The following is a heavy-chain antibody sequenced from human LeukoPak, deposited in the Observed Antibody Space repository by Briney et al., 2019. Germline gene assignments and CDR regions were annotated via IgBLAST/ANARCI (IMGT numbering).Heavy chain of an antibody. CDR3: ARDRFFDWLMGPDAFDI. V-gene: IGHV1-18*01. CDR2: ISAYNGNT. CDR1: GYTFTSYG. J-gene: IGHJ3*02. Sequence: ASVKVSCKASGYTFTSYGISWVRQAPGQGLEWMGWISAYNGNTNYAQKPQGRVTMTTDTSTSTAYMELRSPRSDDTAVYYCARDRFFDWLMGPDAFDIWGQGTMVTVSS. D-gene: IGHD3-9*01.